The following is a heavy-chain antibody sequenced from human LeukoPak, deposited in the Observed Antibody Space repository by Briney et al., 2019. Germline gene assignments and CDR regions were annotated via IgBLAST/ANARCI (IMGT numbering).Heavy chain of an antibody. CDR2: IYYSGST. J-gene: IGHJ4*02. V-gene: IGHV4-39*07. CDR3: ARVYYDILTGYHFDY. CDR1: SGSISSDQSY. D-gene: IGHD3-9*01. Sequence: SETLSLTCIVSSGSISSDQSYWGWIRQPPGKGLEWLGTIYYSGSTYINPSLRGRVTLSVDTSKNQYSLRLNSVTAADTAVYYCARVYYDILTGYHFDYWGQGTLVTVSS.